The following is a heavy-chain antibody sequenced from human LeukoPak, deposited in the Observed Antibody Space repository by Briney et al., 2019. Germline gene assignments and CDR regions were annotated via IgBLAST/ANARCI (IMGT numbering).Heavy chain of an antibody. CDR1: GLTFSSYW. CDR2: IKQDGSEK. D-gene: IGHD3-22*01. CDR3: AKTYYYDSSGYYPFDY. J-gene: IGHJ4*02. V-gene: IGHV3-7*01. Sequence: PGGSLRLSCAASGLTFSSYWMSWVRQAPGKGLQWVANIKQDGSEKYYVDSVKGRFTISRDNAKNSLYLQMNSLRAEDTAVYYCAKTYYYDSSGYYPFDYWGQGTLVTVSS.